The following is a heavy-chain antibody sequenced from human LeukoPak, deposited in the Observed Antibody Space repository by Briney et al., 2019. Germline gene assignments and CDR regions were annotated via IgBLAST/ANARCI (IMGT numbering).Heavy chain of an antibody. CDR2: TYYRSKWFN. CDR3: TRYDSSGYYFDY. CDR1: GDSVSSNSAA. Sequence: SQTLSLTCAISGDSVSSNSAAWNWIRQSPSRGLEWLGRTYYRSKWFNDYAVSVKSRITINPDTSKNQFSLHLNSVTPEDTAEYYCTRYDSSGYYFDYWGQGTLVTVSS. D-gene: IGHD3-22*01. V-gene: IGHV6-1*01. J-gene: IGHJ4*02.